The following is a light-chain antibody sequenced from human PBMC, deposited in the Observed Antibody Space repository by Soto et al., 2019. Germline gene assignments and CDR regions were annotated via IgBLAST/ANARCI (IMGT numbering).Light chain of an antibody. V-gene: IGKV4-1*01. CDR3: QQYYSTPQT. CDR1: QSVLSSSNNKNY. CDR2: WAS. Sequence: DIVMTQSPDSLAVSLGERATINCKSSQSVLSSSNNKNYSAWYQQKPGQPPKLLIYWASTRESGVPDRFSGSGSGTDFTLTISSLQAEDVAVYYCQQYYSTPQTFGQGTKVEIK. J-gene: IGKJ1*01.